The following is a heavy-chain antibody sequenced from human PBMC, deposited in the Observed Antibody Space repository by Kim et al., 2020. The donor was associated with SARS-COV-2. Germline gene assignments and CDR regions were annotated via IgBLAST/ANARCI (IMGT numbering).Heavy chain of an antibody. Sequence: GGSLRLSCTASGFTFGDYAMSWFRQAPGKGLEWVGFIRSKAYGGTTEYAASVKGRFTISRDDSKSIAYLQMNSLKTEDTAVYYCTRDWITMVRGVPPPRMDVWGQGTTVTVSS. D-gene: IGHD3-10*01. CDR1: GFTFGDYA. V-gene: IGHV3-49*03. CDR3: TRDWITMVRGVPPPRMDV. CDR2: IRSKAYGGTT. J-gene: IGHJ6*02.